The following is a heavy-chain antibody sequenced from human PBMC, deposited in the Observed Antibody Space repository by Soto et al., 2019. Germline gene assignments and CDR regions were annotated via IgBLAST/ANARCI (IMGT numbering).Heavy chain of an antibody. CDR1: GGTFSSYP. CDR2: TNGNLGTG. Sequence: QVQLVQSGAEVKRPGSSVKVSCKASGGTFSSYPISWVRQAPGQGLEWMGGTNGNLGTGNYAQKFRGRLTITTDISTTTVYMELSGLRSGDTAVYYCARGGYSSTWSNLLDRSGLDVWGQGTTVTVSS. CDR3: ARGGYSSTWSNLLDRSGLDV. D-gene: IGHD6-13*01. J-gene: IGHJ6*02. V-gene: IGHV1-69*06.